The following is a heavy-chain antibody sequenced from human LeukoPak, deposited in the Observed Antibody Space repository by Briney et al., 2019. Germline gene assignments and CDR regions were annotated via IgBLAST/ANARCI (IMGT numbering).Heavy chain of an antibody. Sequence: SETLSLTCTVSGGSISNSGFYWGWIRQPPGKGLEWIGNVYYSGSTYYNSSLKSRVTMSVDTSKNQFSLKLSSVTAADTAVYYCARLLGQGDGYKAFDWWGQGTLVTVSS. V-gene: IGHV4-39*01. J-gene: IGHJ4*02. CDR1: GGSISNSGFY. CDR3: ARLLGQGDGYKAFDW. D-gene: IGHD5-24*01. CDR2: VYYSGST.